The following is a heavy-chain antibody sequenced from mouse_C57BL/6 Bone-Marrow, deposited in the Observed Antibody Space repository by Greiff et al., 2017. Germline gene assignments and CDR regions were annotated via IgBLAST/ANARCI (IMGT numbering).Heavy chain of an antibody. J-gene: IGHJ3*01. CDR3: TKGGYDPSWFAY. Sequence: EVKLVESGAELVRPGASVKLSCTASGFNIKDYYMHWVKQRPEQGLEWIGRIDPEDGDTEYAPKFQGKATMTADTSSNTAYLQLSSLTSEDTAVYYCTKGGYDPSWFAYWGQGTLVTVSA. D-gene: IGHD2-2*01. CDR2: IDPEDGDT. V-gene: IGHV14-1*01. CDR1: GFNIKDYY.